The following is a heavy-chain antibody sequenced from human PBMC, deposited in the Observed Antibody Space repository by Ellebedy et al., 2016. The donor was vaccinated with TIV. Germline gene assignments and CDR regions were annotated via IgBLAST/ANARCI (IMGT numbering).Heavy chain of an antibody. CDR2: ISAYNGST. CDR3: ARGAPSPGVVVAGTLRIL. Sequence: ASVKVSCKASGYTFTSYGISWVRQAPGQGLEWMGWISAYNGSTSYAQKFQGRVTMTRDTSTSTVYMELSSLSSEDTAVYYCARGAPSPGVVVAGTLRILWGQGTLVTVSS. V-gene: IGHV1-18*01. D-gene: IGHD2-15*01. J-gene: IGHJ4*02. CDR1: GYTFTSYG.